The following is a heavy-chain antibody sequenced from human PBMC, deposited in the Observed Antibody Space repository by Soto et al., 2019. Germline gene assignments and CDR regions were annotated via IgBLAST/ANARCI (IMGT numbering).Heavy chain of an antibody. Sequence: PSSTXSLTCTSSGCSSIIYYCILIRHPPGKGLEFIGYIYYSGSTNYNPSLKSRVTISVDTSKNQFSLKLSSVTAADTAVYYCAREGCSSTSCYHYGMEVWGQGTTVTV. D-gene: IGHD2-2*01. V-gene: IGHV4-59*01. J-gene: IGHJ6*01. CDR3: AREGCSSTSCYHYGMEV. CDR2: IYYSGST. CDR1: GCSSIIYY.